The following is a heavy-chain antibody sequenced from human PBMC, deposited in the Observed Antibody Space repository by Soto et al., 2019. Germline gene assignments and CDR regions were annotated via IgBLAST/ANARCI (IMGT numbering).Heavy chain of an antibody. CDR1: GFTFSNYG. D-gene: IGHD4-17*01. J-gene: IGHJ6*02. Sequence: QVQLVESGGGVVQPGRSLRLSCVASGFTFSNYGMHWVRQAPGKGPEWVAVIWDDGSNKYYVDSVKGRFTISRDNSKNTLFLQMTSVTAEDTAVYECARECLSTAHCCMDVWGQGTTVTFSS. CDR2: IWDDGSNK. CDR3: ARECLSTAHCCMDV. V-gene: IGHV3-33*01.